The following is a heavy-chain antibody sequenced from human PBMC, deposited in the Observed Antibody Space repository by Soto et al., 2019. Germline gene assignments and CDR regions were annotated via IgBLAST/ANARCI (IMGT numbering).Heavy chain of an antibody. CDR2: IDSDGSRI. CDR3: VRTSLVVAVATRKDF. V-gene: IGHV3-74*01. Sequence: EVQLVESGGGLVQPGESLRLSCAASGFTFSNYWMHWVRQAPGKWPVWVSHIDSDGSRITYADFVKGRFTISRDNAKNTVYQHMNSLPAEDAAVYYCVRTSLVVAVATRKDFWGQGTLVTVSS. CDR1: GFTFSNYW. J-gene: IGHJ4*02. D-gene: IGHD2-15*01.